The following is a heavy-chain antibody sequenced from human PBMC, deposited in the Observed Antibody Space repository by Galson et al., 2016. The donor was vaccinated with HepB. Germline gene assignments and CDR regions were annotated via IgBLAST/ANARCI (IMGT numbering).Heavy chain of an antibody. CDR2: ITRQSGRP. V-gene: IGHV3-9*01. CDR3: AKAGLNTMTLFDL. J-gene: IGHJ4*02. CDR1: GFKFEDYT. D-gene: IGHD3-3*01. Sequence: SLRLSCAASGFKFEDYTVHWVRQSPGKGLEWVSGITRQSGRPGYADSVKGRFTISRDNARESLYLQMNNLTSEDTAMYYCAKAGLNTMTLFDLWGKGTLVLVSS.